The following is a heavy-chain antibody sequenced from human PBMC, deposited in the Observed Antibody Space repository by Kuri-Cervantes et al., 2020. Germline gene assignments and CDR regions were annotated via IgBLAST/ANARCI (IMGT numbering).Heavy chain of an antibody. CDR2: INPSGGST. J-gene: IGHJ6*02. V-gene: IGHV1-46*01. Sequence: ASVKVSCKASGYTFTGYYMHWVRQAPGQGLEWMGIINPSGGSTSYAQKFQGRVTMTRDMSTSTVYMELSSLRSEDTAVYYCARDPYRGSYYYYYGMDVWGQGTTVTVSS. CDR1: GYTFTGYY. D-gene: IGHD1-26*01. CDR3: ARDPYRGSYYYYYGMDV.